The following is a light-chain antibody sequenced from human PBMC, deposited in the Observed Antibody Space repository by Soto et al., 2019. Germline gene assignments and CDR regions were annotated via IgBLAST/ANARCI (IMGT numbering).Light chain of an antibody. Sequence: QAVVTQPPSVSGAPGQRVTISCTGSSSNIGAGYGVHWYQHLPGAAPKLLIYANNNRPSGVPDRFSGSQSDTSASLAITGLQAEDEADYYCQTADTSLSVVFGGGTKLTVL. CDR1: SSNIGAGYG. V-gene: IGLV1-40*01. CDR3: QTADTSLSVV. J-gene: IGLJ2*01. CDR2: ANN.